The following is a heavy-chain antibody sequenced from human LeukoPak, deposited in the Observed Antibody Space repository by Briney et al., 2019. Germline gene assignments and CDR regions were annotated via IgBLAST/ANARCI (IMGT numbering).Heavy chain of an antibody. CDR2: IYPGDSDT. CDR1: GYSFTSYW. Sequence: GASLQISCKGSGYSFTSYWIGWVRQLPGKGLEWMGIIYPGDSDTRYSPSFQGQVTISADKSISTAYLQWSSLKASDTAMYYCARQLDSSGSDYWGQGTLVTVSS. V-gene: IGHV5-51*01. D-gene: IGHD3-22*01. J-gene: IGHJ4*02. CDR3: ARQLDSSGSDY.